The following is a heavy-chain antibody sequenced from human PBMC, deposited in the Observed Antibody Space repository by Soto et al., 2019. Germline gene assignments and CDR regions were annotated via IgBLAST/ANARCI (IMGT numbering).Heavy chain of an antibody. J-gene: IGHJ4*02. D-gene: IGHD6-13*01. V-gene: IGHV4-59*01. CDR3: ARSGYSSTSPPHR. CDR2: IYYSGST. CDR1: GGSISSYY. Sequence: SETLSLTCTVSGGSISSYYWSWIRQPPGKGLEWIGYIYYSGSTNYNPSLKSRVTISVDTSKNQFSLKLSSVTAADTAVYYCARSGYSSTSPPHRWGQGTLVTVSS.